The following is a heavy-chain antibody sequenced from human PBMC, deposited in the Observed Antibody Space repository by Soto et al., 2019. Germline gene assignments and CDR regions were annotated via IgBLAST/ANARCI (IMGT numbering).Heavy chain of an antibody. D-gene: IGHD2-15*01. Sequence: GGSLRLSCAASGFTVSSNYMSWVRQAPGKGLEWVSVIYSGGSTYYADSVKGRFTISRHNSKNTLYLQMNSLRAEDTAVYYCARVDCSGGSCPNWFDPWGQGTLVTVSS. V-gene: IGHV3-53*04. CDR3: ARVDCSGGSCPNWFDP. CDR2: IYSGGST. J-gene: IGHJ5*02. CDR1: GFTVSSNY.